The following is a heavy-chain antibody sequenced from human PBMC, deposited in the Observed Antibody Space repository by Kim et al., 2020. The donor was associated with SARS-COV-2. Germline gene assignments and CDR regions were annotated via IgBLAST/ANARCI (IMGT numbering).Heavy chain of an antibody. CDR1: GFTFTNAW. Sequence: GGSLRLSCVASGFTFTNAWMSWVRQAPGKGLEWAARIKNKVDGGTADYAPPVKDRFTISRDDSKNTVYLQMNSLKTEDTGVYYCTTGSDSWGQGTLVTVSS. CDR2: IKNKVDGGTA. J-gene: IGHJ4*02. CDR3: TTGSDS. V-gene: IGHV3-15*01.